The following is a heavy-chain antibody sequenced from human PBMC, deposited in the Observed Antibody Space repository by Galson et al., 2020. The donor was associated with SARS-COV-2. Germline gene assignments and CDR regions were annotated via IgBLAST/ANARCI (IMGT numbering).Heavy chain of an antibody. Sequence: ASVKVSCKASGYTFTSYGISWVRQAPGQGLEWMGWISAYNGNTNYAQKLQGRVTMTTDTSTSTAYMELRSLRSDDPAVYYCARDQYYDFWSGYYMGIGYGMDVWGQGTTVTVSS. V-gene: IGHV1-18*04. CDR1: GYTFTSYG. J-gene: IGHJ6*02. CDR3: ARDQYYDFWSGYYMGIGYGMDV. D-gene: IGHD3-3*01. CDR2: ISAYNGNT.